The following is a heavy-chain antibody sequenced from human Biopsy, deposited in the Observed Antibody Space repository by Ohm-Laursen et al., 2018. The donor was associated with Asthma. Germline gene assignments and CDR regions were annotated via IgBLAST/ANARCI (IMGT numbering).Heavy chain of an antibody. J-gene: IGHJ4*02. CDR1: GYTFTAYF. V-gene: IGHV1-2*06. CDR2: INPNTGGT. CDR3: ARLTYGSGSDYFDY. Sequence: GASVKVSCKVSGYTFTAYFIHWVRQAPGQGLEWMGRINPNTGGTDYAQQFQGRVTMTRDTSISTAYMELNRLTSDDTAVYYCARLTYGSGSDYFDYWGQGALVTVSS. D-gene: IGHD3-10*01.